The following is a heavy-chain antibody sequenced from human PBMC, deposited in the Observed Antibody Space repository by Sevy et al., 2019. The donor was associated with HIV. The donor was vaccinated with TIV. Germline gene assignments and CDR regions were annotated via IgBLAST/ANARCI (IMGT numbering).Heavy chain of an antibody. CDR2: IYYSGST. Sequence: SETLSLTCTVSGGSISSSSYYWGWIRQPPGKGLEWIGSIYYSGSTYYNPSLKSRVTISVDTSKNQFSLKLSSVTAADTAVYYCASTPLDIVVVVAATYNWFDPWGQGTLVTVSS. D-gene: IGHD2-15*01. CDR1: GGSISSSSYY. CDR3: ASTPLDIVVVVAATYNWFDP. V-gene: IGHV4-39*01. J-gene: IGHJ5*02.